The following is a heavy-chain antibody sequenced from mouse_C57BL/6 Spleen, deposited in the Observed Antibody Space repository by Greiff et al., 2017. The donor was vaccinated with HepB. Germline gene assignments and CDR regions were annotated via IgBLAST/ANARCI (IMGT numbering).Heavy chain of an antibody. V-gene: IGHV1-69*01. D-gene: IGHD1-1*01. J-gene: IGHJ3*01. Sequence: VQLQQPGAELVMPGASVKLSCKASGYTFTSYWMHWVKQRPGQGLEWIGEIDPSDSYTNYNQKFKGKSTLTVDKSSSTAYMQLSSLTSEDSAVYYCAAHYGSSPWFAYWGQGTLVTVSA. CDR1: GYTFTSYW. CDR2: IDPSDSYT. CDR3: AAHYGSSPWFAY.